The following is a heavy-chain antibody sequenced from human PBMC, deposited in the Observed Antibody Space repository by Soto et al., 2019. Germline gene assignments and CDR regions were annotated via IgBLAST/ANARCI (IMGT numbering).Heavy chain of an antibody. CDR2: INPSGGST. V-gene: IGHV1-46*03. J-gene: IGHJ4*02. Sequence: ASVKVSCKASGYTFTSYYMHCVRQAPGQGLEWMGIINPSGGSTSYAQKFQGRVTMTRDTSTSTVYMELSSLRSEDTAVYYCARDPPSMAGYYYDSSGYIEDWGQGTLVTVSS. D-gene: IGHD3-22*01. CDR1: GYTFTSYY. CDR3: ARDPPSMAGYYYDSSGYIED.